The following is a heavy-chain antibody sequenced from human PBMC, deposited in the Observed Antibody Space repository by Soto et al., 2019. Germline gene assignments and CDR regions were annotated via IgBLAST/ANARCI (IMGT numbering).Heavy chain of an antibody. CDR3: ARDSEMASLAEYFQH. J-gene: IGHJ1*01. V-gene: IGHV1-18*01. Sequence: QVQLVQSGAEVKKPGASVKVSCKASGYTFTSYGISWVRQAPGQGLEWMGWISAYNGNTNYAQKLQGRVTMTTDTSPSTAYMELRSLRSDDTAVYYCARDSEMASLAEYFQHWGQGTLVTVSS. CDR1: GYTFTSYG. CDR2: ISAYNGNT.